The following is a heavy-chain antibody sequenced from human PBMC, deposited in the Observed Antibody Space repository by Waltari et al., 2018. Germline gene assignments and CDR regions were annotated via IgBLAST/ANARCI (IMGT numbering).Heavy chain of an antibody. D-gene: IGHD5-18*01. CDR1: GGSFSGYY. CDR3: ARSSGYSYGPFDY. CDR2: INHSGST. J-gene: IGHJ4*02. V-gene: IGHV4-34*01. Sequence: QVQLQQWGAGLLKPSETLSLTCAVYGGSFSGYYWSWIRQPPGKGLEWIGEINHSGSTNSNPALKGRVTISVDTSKNQFSLKLSSVTAADTAVYYCARSSGYSYGPFDYWGQGTLVTVSS.